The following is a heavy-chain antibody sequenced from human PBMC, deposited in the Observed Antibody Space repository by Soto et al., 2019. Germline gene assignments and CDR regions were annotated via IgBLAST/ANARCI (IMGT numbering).Heavy chain of an antibody. CDR1: GDSYSISTYS. D-gene: IGHD2-15*01. J-gene: IGHJ4*02. CDR2: IYQSGVT. CDR3: ARVLDCSGGSCYSTSSDSSGRFQYYLDY. V-gene: IGHV4-30-2*05. Sequence: KPSETLSLTCNMSGDSYSISTYSWSWIRQPPGKALQWIGFIYQSGVTSYNPSLKSRVTISVDTSKNQFSLKLSSVTAADTAVYYCARVLDCSGGSCYSTSSDSSGRFQYYLDYWGQVTLVTVSS.